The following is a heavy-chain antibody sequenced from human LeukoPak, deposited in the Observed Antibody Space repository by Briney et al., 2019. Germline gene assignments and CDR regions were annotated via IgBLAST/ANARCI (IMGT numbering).Heavy chain of an antibody. Sequence: GGSLRLSCAASGFTFSRYSMNWVRQAPGKGLEWVSSISSSSSYIYYADSVKGRFTISRDISKNTLYLQMNSLRAEDTAVYYCARHDWFDPWGQGTLVTVSS. V-gene: IGHV3-21*04. CDR3: ARHDWFDP. CDR2: ISSSSSYI. CDR1: GFTFSRYS. D-gene: IGHD3-3*01. J-gene: IGHJ5*02.